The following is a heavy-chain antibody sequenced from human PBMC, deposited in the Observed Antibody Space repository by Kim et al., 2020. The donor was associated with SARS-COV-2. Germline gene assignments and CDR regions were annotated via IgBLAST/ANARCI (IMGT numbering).Heavy chain of an antibody. Sequence: GESLKISCKGSGFSFTSHWIAWVRQMPGKGLEWMGILYPGDSDTRYSPSFQGQVTISADKSISTAYLQWSSLKASDTGIYYCARLRWDGGISRYFDLWGRGTLVTVSS. CDR3: ARLRWDGGISRYFDL. CDR2: LYPGDSDT. V-gene: IGHV5-51*01. CDR1: GFSFTSHW. D-gene: IGHD2-15*01. J-gene: IGHJ2*01.